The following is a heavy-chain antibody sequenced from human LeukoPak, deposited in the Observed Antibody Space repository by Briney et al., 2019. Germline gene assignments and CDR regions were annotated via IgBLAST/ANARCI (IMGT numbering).Heavy chain of an antibody. CDR1: GGSISSYY. CDR3: ARTITMVRGDREVGWFDP. CDR2: IYYSGST. Sequence: SETLSLTCTVSGGSISSYYWSWIRQPPGKGLEWIGYIYYSGSTNYNPSLKSRVTISVDTSKNQFSLKLSSVTAADTAVYYCARTITMVRGDREVGWFDPWGQGTLVTVSS. J-gene: IGHJ5*02. D-gene: IGHD3-10*01. V-gene: IGHV4-59*08.